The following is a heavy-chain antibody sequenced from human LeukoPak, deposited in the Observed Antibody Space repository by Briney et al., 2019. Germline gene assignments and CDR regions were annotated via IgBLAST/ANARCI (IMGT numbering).Heavy chain of an antibody. J-gene: IGHJ4*02. CDR1: GGSISMNNYY. Sequence: SETLSLTCSVSGGSISMNNYYWGWIRQPPGKGLEWIGYIYYSGSTNYNPSLKSRVTMSVDTSKNQFSLKLNSVTAADTAVYYCARLSDDGGLFDFWGQGTLVTVSS. D-gene: IGHD3-16*01. V-gene: IGHV4-61*05. CDR3: ARLSDDGGLFDF. CDR2: IYYSGST.